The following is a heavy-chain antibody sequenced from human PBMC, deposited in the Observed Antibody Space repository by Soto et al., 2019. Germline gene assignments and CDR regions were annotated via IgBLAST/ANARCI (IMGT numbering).Heavy chain of an antibody. CDR2: IVVGSGNT. D-gene: IGHD6-19*01. J-gene: IGHJ4*02. CDR3: AALRVTYSSGWYDVDY. CDR1: GFTFTSSA. V-gene: IGHV1-58*01. Sequence: SVKVSGKASGFTFTSSAVQWVRQARGQRLEWIGWIVVGSGNTNYAQKFQERVTITRDVSTSTAYMELSSLRSEDTAVYYCAALRVTYSSGWYDVDYWGQGTLVTVSS.